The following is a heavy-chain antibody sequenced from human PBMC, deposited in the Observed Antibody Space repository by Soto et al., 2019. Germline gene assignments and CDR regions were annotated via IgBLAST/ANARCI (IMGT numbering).Heavy chain of an antibody. CDR1: GCSISSSRCH. CDR3: ARAFDILTRYYFDY. J-gene: IGHJ4*02. V-gene: IGHV4-39*07. Sequence: SETLSLTCTVSGCSISSSRCHWGWSRQPPGKGLEWIASIKYSGSTYYNPSLKSRVTISVDTSKNQFSLKLSSVTAADTAVYYCARAFDILTRYYFDYWGQGTLVTVSS. CDR2: IKYSGST. D-gene: IGHD3-9*01.